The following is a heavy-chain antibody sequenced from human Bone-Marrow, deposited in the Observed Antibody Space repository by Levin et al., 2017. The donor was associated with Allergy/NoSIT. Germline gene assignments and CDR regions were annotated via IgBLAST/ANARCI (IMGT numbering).Heavy chain of an antibody. D-gene: IGHD3-10*01. V-gene: IGHV3-15*01. CDR1: GFTFNNAW. CDR2: IKSNTDGGTT. J-gene: IGHJ4*02. Sequence: LSLTCAGSGFTFNNAWMSWVRQAPWKGLEWVGRIKSNTDGGTTDYPASVKDRCIISRDDTKNKLYLQVNSLKTEDTAVYYCTTDAGHASLRGSYRHEITYWGQGTQVTVSS. CDR3: TTDAGHASLRGSYRHEITY.